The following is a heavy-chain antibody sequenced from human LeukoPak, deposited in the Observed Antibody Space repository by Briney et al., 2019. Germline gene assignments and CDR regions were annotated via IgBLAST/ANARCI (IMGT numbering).Heavy chain of an antibody. CDR3: ASSAAGTIGPDN. J-gene: IGHJ4*02. Sequence: PSETLSLTCTVSGGSISSSSYYWGWIRQPPGKGLEWIGSIYYSGSTNYNPSLKSRVTMSVDTSKNQFSLKLSSVTAADTAVYYCASSAAGTIGPDNWGQGTLVTVSS. CDR2: IYYSGST. CDR1: GGSISSSSYY. V-gene: IGHV4-39*07. D-gene: IGHD6-13*01.